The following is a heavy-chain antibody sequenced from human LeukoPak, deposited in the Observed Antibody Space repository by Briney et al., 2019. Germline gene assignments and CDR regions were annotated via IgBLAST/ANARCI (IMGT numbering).Heavy chain of an antibody. CDR3: AKARLMAAPFYYYGMDV. CDR2: ISWNSGAK. D-gene: IGHD5-24*01. CDR1: GFDFEDYA. V-gene: IGHV3-9*01. J-gene: IGHJ6*02. Sequence: GGSLRLSCAASGFDFEDYAIHWVRHVPGKGLEWVSGISWNSGAKAYADSVRGRFTISRDNAKNSLYLQMNSLRGEDTALYYCAKARLMAAPFYYYGMDVWGQGTTVTVSS.